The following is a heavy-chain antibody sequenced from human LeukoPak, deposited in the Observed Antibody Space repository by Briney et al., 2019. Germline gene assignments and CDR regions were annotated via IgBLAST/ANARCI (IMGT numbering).Heavy chain of an antibody. CDR1: GGSFSGYY. CDR2: INHSGST. Sequence: PSETLSLTCAVYGGSFSGYYWSWIRQPPGKGLEWIGEINHSGSTNYNPSLKSRVTISVDTSKNQFSLKLSSVTAADTAVYYCARDITYYDFWSGYWGDWFDPWGQGTLVTVSS. V-gene: IGHV4-34*01. D-gene: IGHD3-3*01. CDR3: ARDITYYDFWSGYWGDWFDP. J-gene: IGHJ5*02.